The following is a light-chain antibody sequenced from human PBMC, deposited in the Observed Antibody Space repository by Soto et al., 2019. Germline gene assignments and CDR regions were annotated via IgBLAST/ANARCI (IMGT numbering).Light chain of an antibody. CDR1: QGIRNY. V-gene: IGKV1-27*01. CDR2: AAS. J-gene: IGKJ5*01. CDR3: QKYNSAPRST. Sequence: DIQMTQSPSSLSASVGDRVTITCRASQGIRNYLAWYQQKPGKVPKLLIYAASTLQSGVPSRFSGSGSGTDFTLTISSLQPEDVATYYCQKYNSAPRSTFGQGTRLEIK.